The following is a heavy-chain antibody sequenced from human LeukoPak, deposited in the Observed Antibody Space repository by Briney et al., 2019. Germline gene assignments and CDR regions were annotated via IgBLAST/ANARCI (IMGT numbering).Heavy chain of an antibody. CDR2: IYSGGST. J-gene: IGHJ4*02. CDR1: GFTFSSYA. CDR3: ARVLTQTYYYGSGSLLVPAEAVGPFDY. Sequence: GGSLRLSCAASGFTFSSYAMNWVRQAPGKGLEWVSVIYSGGSTYYADSVKGRFTISRDNSKNTLYLQMNSLRAEDTAVYYRARVLTQTYYYGSGSLLVPAEAVGPFDYWGQGTLVTVSS. V-gene: IGHV3-53*01. D-gene: IGHD3-10*01.